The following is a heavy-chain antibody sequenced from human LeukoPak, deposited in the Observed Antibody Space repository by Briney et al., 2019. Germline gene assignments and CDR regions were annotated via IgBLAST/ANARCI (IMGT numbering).Heavy chain of an antibody. CDR1: GGSISSGSYY. Sequence: SETLSLTCTVSGGSISSGSYYWSWIRQPAGKGLEWIGRIYTSGSTNYNPSLKSRVTISVDTSKNQFSLKLSSVTAAVTAVYYCARGRRHLITGGLFDPWGQGTLVTVSS. CDR3: ARGRRHLITGGLFDP. D-gene: IGHD3-16*01. CDR2: IYTSGST. V-gene: IGHV4-61*02. J-gene: IGHJ5*02.